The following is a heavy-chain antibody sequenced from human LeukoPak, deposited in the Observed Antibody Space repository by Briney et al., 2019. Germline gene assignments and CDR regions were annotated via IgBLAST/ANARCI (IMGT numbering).Heavy chain of an antibody. CDR1: GCSIGSGYF. J-gene: IGHJ4*02. CDR2: LYHSGIT. CDR3: ARHALFDSTGYYYVLDY. D-gene: IGHD3-22*01. V-gene: IGHV4-38-2*01. Sequence: SETLSLTCAVSGCSIGSGYFWGWIRQPPGMGLEWIGSLYHSGITYYNPSLKSRVTISMDTSKNQFSLKLTSVTAADTAVYYCARHALFDSTGYYYVLDYWGQGTLATVSS.